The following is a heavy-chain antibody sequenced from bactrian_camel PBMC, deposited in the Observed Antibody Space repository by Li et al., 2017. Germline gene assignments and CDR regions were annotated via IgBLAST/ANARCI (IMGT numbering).Heavy chain of an antibody. J-gene: IGHJ4*01. D-gene: IGHD3*01. CDR1: LYIYSSYC. V-gene: IGHV3S1*01. Sequence: HVQLEESGGESVQAGGSLRLSCEISLYIYSSYCMGWFRQAPGKERAAVAAHYTGTATTYVADSVKGRFTLSKDSAKSTLYLEMRSLRPEDTATYFCAHIPLSCMTPKELLAGIEFGTAGQGTQVTVS. CDR2: HYTGTATT.